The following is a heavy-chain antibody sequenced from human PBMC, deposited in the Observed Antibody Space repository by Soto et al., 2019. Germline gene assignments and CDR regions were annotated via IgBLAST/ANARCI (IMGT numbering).Heavy chain of an antibody. V-gene: IGHV3-21*01. D-gene: IGHD3-10*01. J-gene: IGHJ5*02. Sequence: GSLRISGAASGFTFSSYSMNWVRQAPGKGLEWVSSISSSSSYIYYADSVKGRFTISRDNAKNSLYLQMNSLRAEDTAVYYCARDRMVRGFSWFDPWGQGTLVTVSS. CDR2: ISSSSSYI. CDR3: ARDRMVRGFSWFDP. CDR1: GFTFSSYS.